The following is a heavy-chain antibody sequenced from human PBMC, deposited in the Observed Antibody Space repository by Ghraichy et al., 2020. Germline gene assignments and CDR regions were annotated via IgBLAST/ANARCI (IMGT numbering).Heavy chain of an antibody. V-gene: IGHV3-21*01. Sequence: GGSLRLSCAASGFTFSSYSMNWVRQAPGKGLEWVSSISSSSSYIYYADSVKGRFTISRDNAKNSLYLQMNSLRAEDTAVYYCARDRPLGYGDYRPNDSWGQGTLVTVSS. CDR2: ISSSSSYI. CDR1: GFTFSSYS. J-gene: IGHJ4*02. D-gene: IGHD4-17*01. CDR3: ARDRPLGYGDYRPNDS.